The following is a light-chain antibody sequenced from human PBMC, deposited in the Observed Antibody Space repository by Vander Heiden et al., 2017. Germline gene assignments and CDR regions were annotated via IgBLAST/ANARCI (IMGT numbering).Light chain of an antibody. Sequence: EIVLTQSPATLSLSPGERATLSCRASQSVSSYLAWYQQKPGQAPRLLIYDASNRATGVPARFSGSGSERDFTLTISSLEPEDFAIYYYQQRSNWPAAFGGGTMVEIK. CDR2: DAS. CDR3: QQRSNWPAA. V-gene: IGKV3-11*02. J-gene: IGKJ4*01. CDR1: QSVSSY.